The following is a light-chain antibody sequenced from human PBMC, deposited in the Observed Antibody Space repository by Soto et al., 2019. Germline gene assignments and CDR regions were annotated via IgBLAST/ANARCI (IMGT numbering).Light chain of an antibody. CDR2: DHD. J-gene: IGLJ2*01. CDR1: SSNIGRNY. V-gene: IGLV1-51*01. Sequence: QSVLTQPPSVSAAPGQKVTISCSGSSSNIGRNYVSWYQHLPGTAPKLLIYDHDKRPSGIPDRFSGSKSGTSATLGITGLQTGDEADYYCGAWDNSLSVVVFGGGTQLTVL. CDR3: GAWDNSLSVVV.